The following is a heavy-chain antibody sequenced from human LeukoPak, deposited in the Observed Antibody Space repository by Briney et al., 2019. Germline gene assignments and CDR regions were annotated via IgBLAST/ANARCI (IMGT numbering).Heavy chain of an antibody. J-gene: IGHJ5*02. D-gene: IGHD3-10*01. CDR1: GGSISSYY. CDR2: IYYSGST. Sequence: SETLSLTCTVSGGSISSYYWSWIRQPPGKGLEWVGYIYYSGSTNYNPSLKSRVTISVDTSKNQFSLKLSSVTAADTAVYYCARGFGWFDPWGQGTLVTVSS. CDR3: ARGFGWFDP. V-gene: IGHV4-59*01.